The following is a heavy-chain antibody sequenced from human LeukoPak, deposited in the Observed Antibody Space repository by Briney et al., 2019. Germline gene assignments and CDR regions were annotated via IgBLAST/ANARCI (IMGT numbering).Heavy chain of an antibody. D-gene: IGHD3-10*01. J-gene: IGHJ5*02. CDR3: AKDVTYYFGSGSNPTWFGP. CDR2: ISGSDAST. Sequence: GESLRLSCAASGFTFSSYAMSWVRQTPGKGLEWVSGISGSDASTYYTDSVKGRFTISRDNSKNTLYLHMNSLRAEDTAVYYCAKDVTYYFGSGSNPTWFGPWGQRTLVTVSS. CDR1: GFTFSSYA. V-gene: IGHV3-23*01.